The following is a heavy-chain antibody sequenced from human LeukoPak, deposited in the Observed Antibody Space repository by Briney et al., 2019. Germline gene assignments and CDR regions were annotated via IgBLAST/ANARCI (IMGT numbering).Heavy chain of an antibody. V-gene: IGHV4-31*03. Sequence: SQTLSLTCTVSGGSISSGGYYWSWIRQHPGKGLEWIGYIYYSGSTNYNPSLKGRVTISVDTSKNQFSLKLSSVTAADTAVNYCARAFYDFWSGYPTYFDYWGQGTLVTVSS. J-gene: IGHJ4*02. CDR3: ARAFYDFWSGYPTYFDY. CDR1: GGSISSGGYY. CDR2: IYYSGST. D-gene: IGHD3-3*01.